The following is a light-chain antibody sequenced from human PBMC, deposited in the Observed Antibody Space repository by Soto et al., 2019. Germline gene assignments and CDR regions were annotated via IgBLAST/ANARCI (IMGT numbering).Light chain of an antibody. CDR2: EGS. CDR1: SSDVGGYNY. J-gene: IGLJ2*01. CDR3: CSYAGRSTVV. Sequence: HSALTQPASLSGSPGQSITISCTGTSSDVGGYNYVSWYQQHPGKAPKLMIYEGSKRPSGVSNRFSGSKSGNTASLTISGLQAEDEADYYCCSYAGRSTVVLGGGT. V-gene: IGLV2-23*01.